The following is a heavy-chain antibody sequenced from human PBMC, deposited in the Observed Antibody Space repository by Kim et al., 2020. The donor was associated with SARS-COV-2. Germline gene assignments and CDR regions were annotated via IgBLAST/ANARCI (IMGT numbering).Heavy chain of an antibody. D-gene: IGHD3-10*01. Sequence: SETLSLTCAVYGGSFSGYYWSWIRQPPGKGLEWIGEINHSGSTNYNPSLKSRVTISVDTSKNQFSLKLSSVTAADTAVYYCAREGGYYGSAYYYYYGMDVWGQGTTVTVSS. CDR1: GGSFSGYY. V-gene: IGHV4-34*01. J-gene: IGHJ6*02. CDR3: AREGGYYGSAYYYYYGMDV. CDR2: INHSGST.